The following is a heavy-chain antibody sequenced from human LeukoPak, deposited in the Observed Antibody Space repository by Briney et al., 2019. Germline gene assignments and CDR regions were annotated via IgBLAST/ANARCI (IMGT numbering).Heavy chain of an antibody. J-gene: IGHJ5*02. V-gene: IGHV4-59*01. CDR3: ARYTLHTAYNWFDP. Sequence: SETLSLTCTVSGGSISSYYWSWIRQPPGKGLEWIGYIYYSGSTNYNPSLKSRVTISVDTSKNQFSLKLSSVTAADTAVYYCARYTLHTAYNWFDPWGQGTLVTVSS. D-gene: IGHD5-18*01. CDR1: GGSISSYY. CDR2: IYYSGST.